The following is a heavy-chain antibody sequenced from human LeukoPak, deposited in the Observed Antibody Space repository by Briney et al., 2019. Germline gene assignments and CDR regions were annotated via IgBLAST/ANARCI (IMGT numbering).Heavy chain of an antibody. CDR2: INTDGTTT. D-gene: IGHD3-3*01. CDR3: VRDITNHVDW. CDR1: GFTFSNYW. Sequence: GGSLRLSCVASGFTFSNYWMHWVRQAPGKGLVWVSIINTDGTTTRYADSVKGRFTISRDNAKNTLDLEMTSLRAEDTAVYYCVRDITNHVDWWGQGTLVTVSS. V-gene: IGHV3-74*01. J-gene: IGHJ4*02.